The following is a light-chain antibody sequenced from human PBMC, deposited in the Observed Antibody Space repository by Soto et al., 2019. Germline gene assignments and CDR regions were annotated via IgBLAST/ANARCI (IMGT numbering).Light chain of an antibody. CDR1: QSVSSSY. J-gene: IGKJ1*01. CDR2: GAS. Sequence: IVLTQSPGTLSLSPGERATLSCRASQSVSSSYLAWYQQKPGQAPRLLIYGASNRATGIPDRFSGSGSGTDFTLTISRLEPEDFAVYYCQQYGSSGTFGQGTKLDIK. V-gene: IGKV3-20*01. CDR3: QQYGSSGT.